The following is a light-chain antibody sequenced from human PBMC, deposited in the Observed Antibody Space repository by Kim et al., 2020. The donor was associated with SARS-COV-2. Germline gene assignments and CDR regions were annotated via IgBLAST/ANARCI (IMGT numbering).Light chain of an antibody. V-gene: IGLV2-14*03. J-gene: IGLJ3*02. CDR1: SRDIGGYDF. CDR3: CSYTGSLDKWV. CDR2: DVS. Sequence: QSALTQPASVSGSPGQSVTISCTGTSRDIGGYDFVSWYQQHPGKAPKLIISDVSHRPSGVPSRFSGSKSGNTASLTISGLQAEDEADYYCCSYTGSLDKWVFGGGTKVTVL.